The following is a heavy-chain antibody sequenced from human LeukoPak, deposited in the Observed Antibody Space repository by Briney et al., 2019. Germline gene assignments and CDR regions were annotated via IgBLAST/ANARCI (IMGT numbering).Heavy chain of an antibody. CDR2: IRYDGSNK. V-gene: IGHV3-30*02. CDR3: AKALGSGSSYDAFDI. J-gene: IGHJ3*02. CDR1: GFTFSRNG. Sequence: PGGSLRLSCAASGFTFSRNGMHWVRQAPGKGLEWVAFIRYDGSNKYYAGSVKGRFTISRDNSKNTLYLQMNSLRAEDTAVYYCAKALGSGSSYDAFDIWGQGTMVTVSS. D-gene: IGHD1-26*01.